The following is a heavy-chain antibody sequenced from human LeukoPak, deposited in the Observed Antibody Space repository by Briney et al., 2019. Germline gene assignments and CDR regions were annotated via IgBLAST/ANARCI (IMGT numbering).Heavy chain of an antibody. CDR1: GFTFSRYT. CDR2: ISGSGGST. Sequence: GGSLRLSCAASGFTFSRYTMNWVRQAPGKGLEWVSAISGSGGSTYYADSVKGRFTISRDNSKNTLYLQMNSLRAEDTAVYYCAKLSSGYYPSPFDYWGQGTLVTVSS. J-gene: IGHJ4*02. CDR3: AKLSSGYYPSPFDY. V-gene: IGHV3-23*01. D-gene: IGHD3-22*01.